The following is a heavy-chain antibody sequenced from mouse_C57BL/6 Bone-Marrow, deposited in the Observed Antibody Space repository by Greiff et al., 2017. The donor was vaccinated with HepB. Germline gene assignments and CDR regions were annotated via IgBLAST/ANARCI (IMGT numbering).Heavy chain of an antibody. D-gene: IGHD1-1*01. Sequence: QVQLQQSGAELARPGASVKLSCKASGYTFTSYGISWVKQRTGQGLEWIGEIYPRSGNTYYNEKFKGKATLTADKSSSTAYMELRSLTSEDSAVYFCARAYCGSSYGFAYWGQGTLVTGSA. V-gene: IGHV1-81*01. J-gene: IGHJ3*01. CDR1: GYTFTSYG. CDR2: IYPRSGNT. CDR3: ARAYCGSSYGFAY.